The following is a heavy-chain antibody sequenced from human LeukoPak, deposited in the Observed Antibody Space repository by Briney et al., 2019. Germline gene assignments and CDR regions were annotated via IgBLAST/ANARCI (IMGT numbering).Heavy chain of an antibody. Sequence: SETLSLTCTVSGGSISSSSYYWGWIRQPPGKGLEWIGSTYYSGSTYYNPSLKSRVTISVDTSKNQFSLKLSSVTAADTAVYYCARGGYCSGGSCYVLRYYYYYGMDVWGQGTTVTVSS. D-gene: IGHD2-15*01. CDR3: ARGGYCSGGSCYVLRYYYYYGMDV. CDR1: GGSISSSSYY. V-gene: IGHV4-39*01. CDR2: TYYSGST. J-gene: IGHJ6*02.